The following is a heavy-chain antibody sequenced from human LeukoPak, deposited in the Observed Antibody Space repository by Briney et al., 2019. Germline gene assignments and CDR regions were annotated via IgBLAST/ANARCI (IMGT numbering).Heavy chain of an antibody. CDR2: IFYSGDI. CDR3: ASLNYHGSGSPFDY. D-gene: IGHD3-10*01. Sequence: TSSETLSLTCTVSGGSISSNYWSWIRQPPGKGLECIGYIFYSGDIRYNPSLKSRVTISVDTSKNQFSLKLSSVTAADTAIYYCASLNYHGSGSPFDYWGQGMLVTVSS. J-gene: IGHJ4*02. V-gene: IGHV4-59*01. CDR1: GGSISSNY.